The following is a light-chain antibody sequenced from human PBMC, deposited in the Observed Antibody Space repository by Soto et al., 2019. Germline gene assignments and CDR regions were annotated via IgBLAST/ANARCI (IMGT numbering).Light chain of an antibody. J-gene: IGKJ1*01. V-gene: IGKV3-15*01. CDR2: AAS. CDR1: ESVSGN. CDR3: QQYYDWPRT. Sequence: EIVVTQSPATLSASAGERATLSCRASESVSGNLAWFQHRPGQAPRLLIYAASTKATGVPARFTGSGSRTDFNLTITSLQSEDFAVYYCQQYYDWPRTFGQGTKVEIK.